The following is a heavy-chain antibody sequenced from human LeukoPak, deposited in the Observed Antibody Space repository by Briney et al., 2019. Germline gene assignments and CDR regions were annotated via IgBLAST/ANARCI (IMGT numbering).Heavy chain of an antibody. V-gene: IGHV3-23*01. CDR3: AKGKLWLPFDY. CDR1: GFTFSSYS. Sequence: PGGSLRLSCAASGFTFSSYSMNWVRQAPGKGLEWVSAISGSGGSTYYADSVKGRFTISRDNSKNTLYLQMNNLRAEDTAVYYCAKGKLWLPFDYWGQGTLVTVSS. CDR2: ISGSGGST. D-gene: IGHD3-16*01. J-gene: IGHJ4*02.